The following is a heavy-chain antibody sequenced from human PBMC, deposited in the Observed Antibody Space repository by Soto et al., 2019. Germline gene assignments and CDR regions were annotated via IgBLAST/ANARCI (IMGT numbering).Heavy chain of an antibody. D-gene: IGHD2-2*01. V-gene: IGHV4-39*07. CDR2: IYYSGST. CDR3: ARNREDIVVVPAAETHTYYYYGMDV. J-gene: IGHJ6*02. Sequence: SETLSLTCTVSGGSISSSSYYWGWIRQPPGKGLEWIGSIYYSGSTYYNPSLKSRVTISVDTSKNQFSLKLSSVTAADTAVYYCARNREDIVVVPAAETHTYYYYGMDVWGQGTTVTVSS. CDR1: GGSISSSSYY.